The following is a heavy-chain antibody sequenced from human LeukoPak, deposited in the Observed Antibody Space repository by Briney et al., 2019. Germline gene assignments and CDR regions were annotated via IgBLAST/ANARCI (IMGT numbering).Heavy chain of an antibody. CDR1: GYTFTGYY. J-gene: IGHJ4*02. CDR2: INPNSGGT. Sequence: ASVKVSCKASGYTFTGYYVHWVRQAPGQGLEWMGWINPNSGGTNYAQKFQGRVTMTRDTSISTAYMELSRLRSDDTAVYYCARWMATVTTPDYWGQGTLVTVSS. CDR3: ARWMATVTTPDY. D-gene: IGHD4-11*01. V-gene: IGHV1-2*02.